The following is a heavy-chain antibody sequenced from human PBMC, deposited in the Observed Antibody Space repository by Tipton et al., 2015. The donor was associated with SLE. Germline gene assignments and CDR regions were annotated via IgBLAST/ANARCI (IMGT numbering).Heavy chain of an antibody. V-gene: IGHV1-69*09. CDR1: GGTFSSYA. Sequence: QVQLVQSGAEVKKPGSSLKFSCKASGGTFSSYAFSWVRQAHGKGLEWMGAIIPLLGVTHYAQKFHGSVTITADKSTSTAYMEQSSLRAEDTPVDYRATAGCDGFPAAFDIWGQGTMVTVSS. CDR2: IIPLLGVT. J-gene: IGHJ3*02. D-gene: IGHD4/OR15-4a*01. CDR3: ATAGCDGFPAAFDI.